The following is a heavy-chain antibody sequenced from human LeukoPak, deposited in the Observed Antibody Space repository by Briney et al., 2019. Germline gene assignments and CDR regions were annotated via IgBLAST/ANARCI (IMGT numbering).Heavy chain of an antibody. CDR2: KYHNRGN. CDR3: AREIGQRTPHYYGSVSVEAYYYYGMDF. CDR1: GFSISSGYY. Sequence: SETLSLTCAVSGFSISSGYYWGWSRPPPGKGLGGIGIKYHNRGNYYNSSLKRRVNISRETTKKQFWMKMKTVTAGDTAVYYCAREIGQRTPHYYGSVSVEAYYYYGMDFWGLGTTVTVSS. D-gene: IGHD3-10*01. J-gene: IGHJ6*02. V-gene: IGHV4-38-2*02.